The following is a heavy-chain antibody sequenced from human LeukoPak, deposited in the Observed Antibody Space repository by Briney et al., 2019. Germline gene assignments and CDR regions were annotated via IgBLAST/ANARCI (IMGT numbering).Heavy chain of an antibody. D-gene: IGHD3-22*01. Sequence: PGGSMRLSCAASGFTFSSYAMHWVRQAPGKGLEWVAVISYDGSNKYYADSVKGRFTISRDNSKNTLYLQMNSLRAEDTAVYYCAKDRGITMIVVVAAADYWGQGTLVTVSS. J-gene: IGHJ4*02. V-gene: IGHV3-30*04. CDR3: AKDRGITMIVVVAAADY. CDR2: ISYDGSNK. CDR1: GFTFSSYA.